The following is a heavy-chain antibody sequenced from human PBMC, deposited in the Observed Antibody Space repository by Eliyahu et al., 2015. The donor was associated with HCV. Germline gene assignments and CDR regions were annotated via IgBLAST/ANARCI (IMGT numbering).Heavy chain of an antibody. Sequence: EVKKPGSSVKVSCKASGGTFSSYAISWVRQAPGQGLEWMGRIIPILGIANYAQKFQGRVTITADKSTSTAYMELSSLRSEDTAVYYCARDGKGRWLQGNWSFDYWGQGXLVTVSS. V-gene: IGHV1-69*04. CDR1: GGTFSSYA. CDR2: IIPILGIA. D-gene: IGHD5-24*01. CDR3: ARDGKGRWLQGNWSFDY. J-gene: IGHJ4*02.